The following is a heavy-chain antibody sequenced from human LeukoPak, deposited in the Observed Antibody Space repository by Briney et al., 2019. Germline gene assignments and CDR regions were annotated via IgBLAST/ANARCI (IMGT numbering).Heavy chain of an antibody. CDR3: AREMRPHYYYGMDV. CDR2: IKQDGSEK. J-gene: IGHJ6*02. D-gene: IGHD1-14*01. Sequence: GGSLRLSCAASKFTFSNYWMTWVRQAPGKGLEWVANIKQDGSEKYYVDSVKGRFTISRDNAKNSLYLQMNSLRAEDTAVYYCAREMRPHYYYGMDVWGQGTTVTVSS. CDR1: KFTFSNYW. V-gene: IGHV3-7*01.